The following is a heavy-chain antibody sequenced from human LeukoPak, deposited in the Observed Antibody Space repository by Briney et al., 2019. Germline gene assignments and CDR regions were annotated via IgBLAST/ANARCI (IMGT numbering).Heavy chain of an antibody. V-gene: IGHV1-69*04. D-gene: IGHD4-17*01. CDR1: GGTFSSYA. J-gene: IGHJ5*02. CDR2: IIPILGIA. CDR3: ARVPHDYSDWGWFDP. Sequence: GASVKVSCKASGGTFSSYAISWVRQAPGQGLEWMGRIIPILGIANYAQKFQGRVTITADKSTSTAYMELSSLRSEDTAVYYCARVPHDYSDWGWFDPWGQGTLVTVSS.